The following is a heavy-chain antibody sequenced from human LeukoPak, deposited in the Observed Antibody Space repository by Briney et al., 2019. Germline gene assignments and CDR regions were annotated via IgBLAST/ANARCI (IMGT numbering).Heavy chain of an antibody. D-gene: IGHD3-10*01. CDR2: MNPNSGNT. Sequence: GASVKVSCKASGYTFTSYDINWVRQATGQGLAWMGWMNPNSGNTGYAQKFQGRVTMTRNTSISTAYMELSSLRSEDTAVYYCARGAPKQYGSGSHHPDYWGQGTLVTVSS. V-gene: IGHV1-8*01. CDR3: ARGAPKQYGSGSHHPDY. J-gene: IGHJ4*02. CDR1: GYTFTSYD.